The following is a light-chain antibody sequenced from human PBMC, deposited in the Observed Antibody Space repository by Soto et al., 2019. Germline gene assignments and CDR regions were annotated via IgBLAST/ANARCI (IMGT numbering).Light chain of an antibody. Sequence: EIVMTQSPATLSVSPGESATLSCRASQSVTSDLAWYQQKPGQAPRLFIYRASTRATGIPARFSGSGSGTEFTLTISSLQSEDFALYYCQQYEKWPWTFGQGTKVEIK. V-gene: IGKV3-15*01. J-gene: IGKJ1*01. CDR2: RAS. CDR3: QQYEKWPWT. CDR1: QSVTSD.